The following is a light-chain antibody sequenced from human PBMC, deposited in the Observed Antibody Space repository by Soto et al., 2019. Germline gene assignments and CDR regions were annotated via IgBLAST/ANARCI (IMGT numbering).Light chain of an antibody. J-gene: IGLJ2*01. V-gene: IGLV1-40*01. CDR1: SSNIGAGYD. CDR2: ADN. Sequence: QSALTQTPSVSGAPGQKITMSCTGSSSNIGAGYDVHWYQQLPGAAPRLLIYADNNRPSGVPDRFSASNSGTSASLAITGLQGEEEAVYYCQSYDTSLSGVIFGAGTKLTVL. CDR3: QSYDTSLSGVI.